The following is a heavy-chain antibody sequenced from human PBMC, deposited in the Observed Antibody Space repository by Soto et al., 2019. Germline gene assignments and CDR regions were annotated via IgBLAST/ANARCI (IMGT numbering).Heavy chain of an antibody. CDR1: GFSLSASGVG. Sequence: QITLKESGPTLVKPTQTLTLTCASSGFSLSASGVGVGWIRQPPGKALEWLAFIYWNEDKRYSQSLKSRLTSTVDNSKSQVILRMSSMDPVDTATYHSAHRRGYGDYINTWGQATLVTVSS. CDR2: IYWNEDK. J-gene: IGHJ5*02. CDR3: AHRRGYGDYINT. V-gene: IGHV2-5*01. D-gene: IGHD4-17*01.